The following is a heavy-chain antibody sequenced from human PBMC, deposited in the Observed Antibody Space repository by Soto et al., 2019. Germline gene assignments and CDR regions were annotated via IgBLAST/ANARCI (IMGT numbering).Heavy chain of an antibody. CDR1: GFTFNSYG. CDR2: ISYDSTKT. Sequence: QVQLVESGGGVVQPGRSLRLSCAASGFTFNSYGMHWVRQGPGNGLEWVAFISYDSTKTYYADSVKGRFTISRDNSNSALYVQMNSLTGEDTAVYYCARTRSAWSDFQYYSLDVWGQGTTVTVSS. V-gene: IGHV3-30*03. J-gene: IGHJ6*02. D-gene: IGHD1-26*01. CDR3: ARTRSAWSDFQYYSLDV.